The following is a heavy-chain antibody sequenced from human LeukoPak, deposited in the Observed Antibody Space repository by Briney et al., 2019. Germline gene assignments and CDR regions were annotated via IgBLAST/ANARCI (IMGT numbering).Heavy chain of an antibody. CDR2: INAGNGNT. J-gene: IGHJ4*02. Sequence: ASVKVSCKASGYTFTSYAMHWVRQAPGQRLEWMGWINAGNGNTKYSQKFQGRVTITRDTSASTAYMELSSLRSEDTAVYYCARDDGSGYDSLDYWGQGTLVTVSS. V-gene: IGHV1-3*01. CDR3: ARDDGSGYDSLDY. D-gene: IGHD5-12*01. CDR1: GYTFTSYA.